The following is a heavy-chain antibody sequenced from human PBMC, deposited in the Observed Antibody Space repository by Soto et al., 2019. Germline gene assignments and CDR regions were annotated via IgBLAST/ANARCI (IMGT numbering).Heavy chain of an antibody. J-gene: IGHJ4*02. D-gene: IGHD1-7*01. CDR2: ISSSGTTI. V-gene: IGHV3-11*01. CDR1: GFTFSDYY. Sequence: GGSLRLSCAASGFTFSDYYMSWIRQAPGKGLEWVSYISSSGTTIFYADSLRGRFTIPRDNAKKSLYLQMNSLRGEDTAVYYCAREPSNWNYCFDYWGQGTLVTVSS. CDR3: AREPSNWNYCFDY.